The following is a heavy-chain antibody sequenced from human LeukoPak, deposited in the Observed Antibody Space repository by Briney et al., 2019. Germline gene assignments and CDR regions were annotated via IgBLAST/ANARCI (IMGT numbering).Heavy chain of an antibody. CDR1: GLTFYDSA. J-gene: IGHJ4*02. V-gene: IGHV3-43*02. CDR3: AKESGKFDY. Sequence: PGGSLRLSCVASGLTFYDSAMHWVRQAPGKGLEWVSLISGDGGSTFYADSVKGRFSISRDNSKNSLYLQMNSLRPEDTAMYYRAKESGKFDYWGQGTLVAVSS. CDR2: ISGDGGST.